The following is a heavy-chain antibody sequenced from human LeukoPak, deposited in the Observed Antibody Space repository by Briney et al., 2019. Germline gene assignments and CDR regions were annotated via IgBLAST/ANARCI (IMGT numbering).Heavy chain of an antibody. CDR2: MNPNSGNT. CDR1: GYTFTSYD. CDR3: ARGGEMATKVLYYYYYYRDV. D-gene: IGHD5-24*01. J-gene: IGHJ6*03. V-gene: IGHV1-8*03. Sequence: ASVKVSCKASGYTFTSYDINWVRQATGQGLEWMGWMNPNSGNTGYAQKFQGRVTITRNTSISTAYIELISLRSEDTAVYYCARGGEMATKVLYYYYYYRDVWGKGTTVTVSS.